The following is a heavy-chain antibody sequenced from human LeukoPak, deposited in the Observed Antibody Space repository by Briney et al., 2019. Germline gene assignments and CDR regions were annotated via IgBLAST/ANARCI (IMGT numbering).Heavy chain of an antibody. J-gene: IGHJ4*02. CDR2: LWYDGRNK. CDR1: GFTFRNYG. CDR3: ARGLMTPNTYCDL. Sequence: PGTSLRLSRAPSGFTFRNYGMHWVRQAPGKGLEWVSGLWYDGRNKAYADSVKGRFTISRDNSENMLYLQMNSLRDEDTAVYYCARGLMTPNTYCDLWGQGTLVTVSS. V-gene: IGHV3-33*01. D-gene: IGHD2-8*01.